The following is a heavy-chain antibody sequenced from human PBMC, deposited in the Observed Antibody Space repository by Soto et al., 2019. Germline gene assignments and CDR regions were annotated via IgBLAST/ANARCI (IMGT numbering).Heavy chain of an antibody. CDR3: AKDYLVRTFMRTDVYDV. V-gene: IGHV3-48*02. J-gene: IGHJ3*01. Sequence: HPGGSLRLSCEASGFSFGSYSMNRVRQAPGKGLEWVSFISGRGTTTYYADSVRGRFTVSRDNAKNSLSLEVNSLRDEDTAVYYCAKDYLVRTFMRTDVYDVWGQGTMVTVSS. D-gene: IGHD3-10*02. CDR2: ISGRGTTT. CDR1: GFSFGSYS.